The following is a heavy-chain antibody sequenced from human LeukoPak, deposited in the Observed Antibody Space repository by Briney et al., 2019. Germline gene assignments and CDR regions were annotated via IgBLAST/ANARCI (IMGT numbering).Heavy chain of an antibody. J-gene: IGHJ6*03. Sequence: AAVKVSCKASGYTFTAYYIHWVRQAPGQGLEWMGWINPNSGGTNYAQKFQGRVTMTSDTSISTAYMELSRLRSDDTAVFYCARQQRANYYYMDVWGKGTTVTVSS. D-gene: IGHD6-13*01. CDR2: INPNSGGT. V-gene: IGHV1-2*02. CDR1: GYTFTAYY. CDR3: ARQQRANYYYMDV.